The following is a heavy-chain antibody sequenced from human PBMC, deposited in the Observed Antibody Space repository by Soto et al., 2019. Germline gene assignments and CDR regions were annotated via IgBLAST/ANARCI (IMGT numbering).Heavy chain of an antibody. CDR1: GVSISSYY. CDR3: ARDRSSGWIFDY. V-gene: IGHV4-59*01. Sequence: PWATLSITCTVSGVSISSYYWSWIRQPPGKGLEWIGYIYCSGSTNYNPSLKSRVTISVDTSKNQFSLKLSSVTAADTAVYYCARDRSSGWIFDYWGQGTLVTVSS. CDR2: IYCSGST. D-gene: IGHD6-19*01. J-gene: IGHJ4*02.